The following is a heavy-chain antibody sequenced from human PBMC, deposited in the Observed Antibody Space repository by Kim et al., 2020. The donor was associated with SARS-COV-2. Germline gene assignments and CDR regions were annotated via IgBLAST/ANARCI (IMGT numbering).Heavy chain of an antibody. V-gene: IGHV3-30*04. D-gene: IGHD3-22*01. CDR2: ISYDGSNK. CDR3: ARGPYYYEISSIYRDY. CDR1: GFTFSSYA. Sequence: GGSLRLSCAASGFTFSSYAMHWVRQAPGKGLEWVAVISYDGSNKYYADSVKGRFTISRDNSKNTLYLQMNSLRAEDTAVYYCARGPYYYEISSIYRDYWGQGTLVTVSS. J-gene: IGHJ4*02.